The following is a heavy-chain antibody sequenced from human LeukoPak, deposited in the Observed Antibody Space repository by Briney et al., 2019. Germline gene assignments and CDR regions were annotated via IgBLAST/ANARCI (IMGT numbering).Heavy chain of an antibody. V-gene: IGHV1-2*02. D-gene: IGHD3-22*01. Sequence: PGASVKVSCKASGYTFTSYDINWVRQAPGQGLEWMGWINPNSGGTNYAQKFQGRVTMTRDTSISTAYMELSRLRSDDTAVYYCARDPVGYYYDSSGSSDQSYYYYYGMDVWGQGTTVTVSS. J-gene: IGHJ6*02. CDR1: GYTFTSYD. CDR3: ARDPVGYYYDSSGSSDQSYYYYYGMDV. CDR2: INPNSGGT.